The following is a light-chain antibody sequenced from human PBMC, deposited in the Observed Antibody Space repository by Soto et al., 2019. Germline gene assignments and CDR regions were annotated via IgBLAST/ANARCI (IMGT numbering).Light chain of an antibody. CDR2: DAS. CDR1: QDITNY. V-gene: IGKV1-33*01. CDR3: QQYDNLPRT. J-gene: IGKJ1*01. Sequence: DIQMTQSPSSLSASVGDRVTITCQASQDITNYLSWYQQKPGTAPKLLIYDASNLETGVPSRFSGTGSGTDFTLTISSLQPEDVATYYFQQYDNLPRTFGQGTKVEIK.